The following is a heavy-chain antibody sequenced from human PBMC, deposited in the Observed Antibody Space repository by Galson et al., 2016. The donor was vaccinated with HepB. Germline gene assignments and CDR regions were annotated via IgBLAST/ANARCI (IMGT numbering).Heavy chain of an antibody. D-gene: IGHD2-2*01. Sequence: AMTWVRQAPGKGLEWVSGVSGSGTGTYYADSVKGRFTISRDNSKNMVYLEMKSLRVEDTAVYYCAKPHRASWLYWFDPWGPGTLVTVSS. CDR2: VSGSGTGT. CDR1: A. CDR3: AKPHRASWLYWFDP. V-gene: IGHV3-23*01. J-gene: IGHJ5*02.